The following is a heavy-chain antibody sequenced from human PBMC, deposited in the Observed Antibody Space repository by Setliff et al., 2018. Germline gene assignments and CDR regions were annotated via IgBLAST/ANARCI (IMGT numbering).Heavy chain of an antibody. J-gene: IGHJ6*03. CDR2: IYIGGSA. CDR3: AREQWLDPPGYYYMDV. V-gene: IGHV4-4*07. CDR1: GGSISSCY. Sequence: SETLSLTCTVSGGSISSCYWSWIRQPAGKGLEWIGHIYIGGSANYNPSLKSRVTISMDTSKNQFSLKLNSVTAADMAVYYCAREQWLDPPGYYYMDVWAKGTTVTVSS. D-gene: IGHD6-19*01.